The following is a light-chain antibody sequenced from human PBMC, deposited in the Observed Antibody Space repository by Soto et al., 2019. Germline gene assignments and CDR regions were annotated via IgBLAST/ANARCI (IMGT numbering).Light chain of an antibody. CDR3: QQHPTWPLX. CDR2: GVS. V-gene: IGKV3-15*01. CDR1: QSVSSN. Sequence: EIVMTQSPGTLSVSPGERATLSCRASQSVSSNLAWYQQKPGQAPRLLIYGVSTRATGIPARFSGSGSGTAFTLTTSSLTSEDLRXYSRQQHPTWPLXFGGG. J-gene: IGKJ4*01.